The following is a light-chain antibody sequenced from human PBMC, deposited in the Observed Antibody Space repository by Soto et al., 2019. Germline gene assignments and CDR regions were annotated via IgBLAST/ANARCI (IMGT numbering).Light chain of an antibody. CDR1: QSVSSN. CDR3: QQYNNWPNT. Sequence: EIVMTQSPATLSVSPGERATLSCRASQSVSSNLAWYQQRPGQAPRLLSFGASSRATGIPARFSGSGSGTEFTLTLSSLQSEDFAVYYCQQYNNWPNTFGQGTKLEI. V-gene: IGKV3-15*01. J-gene: IGKJ2*01. CDR2: GAS.